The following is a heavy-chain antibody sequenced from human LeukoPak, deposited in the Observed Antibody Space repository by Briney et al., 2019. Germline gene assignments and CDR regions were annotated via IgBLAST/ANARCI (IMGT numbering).Heavy chain of an antibody. V-gene: IGHV3-21*01. J-gene: IGHJ1*01. CDR3: ATIPGIAAAGDLYLQH. D-gene: IGHD6-13*01. Sequence: AGGSLRLSCAASGFTFSSYSMNWVRQAPGKGLEWVSSISSSSSYIYYADSVKGRFTISRDNAKNSLYLQMNSLRAEDTAVYYCATIPGIAAAGDLYLQHWGQGTLVTVSS. CDR1: GFTFSSYS. CDR2: ISSSSSYI.